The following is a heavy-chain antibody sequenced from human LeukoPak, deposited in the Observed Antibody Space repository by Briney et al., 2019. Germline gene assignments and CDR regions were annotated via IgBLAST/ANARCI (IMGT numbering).Heavy chain of an antibody. CDR2: IYTSGST. D-gene: IGHD6-19*01. Sequence: EWIGRIYTSGSTNYNPSLKSRVTMSVDTSKNQFSLKLSSVTAADTAVYYCARVRSSGWLDYWGQGTLVTVSS. V-gene: IGHV4-4*07. CDR3: ARVRSSGWLDY. J-gene: IGHJ4*02.